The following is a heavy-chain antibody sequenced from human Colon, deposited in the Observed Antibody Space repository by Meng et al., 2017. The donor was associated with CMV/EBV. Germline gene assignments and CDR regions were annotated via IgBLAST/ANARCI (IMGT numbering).Heavy chain of an antibody. CDR3: ARQRPRSFSFDV. Sequence: GGSLRLSCKGSGYNFPTHWIGWVRQTPGKGLEWVAIIYPDESDIRYSPSFRGHVAISADKSTSTAYLQWSSLRASDSAMYFCARQRPRSFSFDVWGLGTMVTVSS. D-gene: IGHD6-6*01. CDR1: GYNFPTHW. CDR2: IYPDESDI. J-gene: IGHJ3*01. V-gene: IGHV5-51*01.